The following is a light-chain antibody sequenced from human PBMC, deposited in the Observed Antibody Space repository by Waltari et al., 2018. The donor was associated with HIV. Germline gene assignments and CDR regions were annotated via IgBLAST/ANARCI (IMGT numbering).Light chain of an antibody. CDR1: SGPVPFDHS. V-gene: IGLV7-46*01. CDR3: FLSYSGVWV. Sequence: QAVVTQVPSLPVSPGGTVTLPCASTSGPVPFDHSPSWVPQKPGHAPSTLVFDTNVTNSSEPARFSGHSRGDKAALTLADGQAEDEADYFCFLSYSGVWVFGGGTKLSVL. J-gene: IGLJ3*02. CDR2: DTN.